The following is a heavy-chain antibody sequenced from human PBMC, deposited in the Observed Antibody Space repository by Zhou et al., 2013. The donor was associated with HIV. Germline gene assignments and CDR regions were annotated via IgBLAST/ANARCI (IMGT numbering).Heavy chain of an antibody. V-gene: IGHV1-18*01. D-gene: IGHD3-10*01. CDR1: GGTFDSRHA. CDR2: ISAYNGNT. CDR3: ARGHYGSDYYYYYYMDV. J-gene: IGHJ6*03. Sequence: QVQLVQSGAEVKKTGSSVTVSCKASGGTFDSRHAISWVRQAPGQGLEWMGWISAYNGNTNYAQKLQGRVTMTTDTSTSTAYMELRSLRSDDTAVYYCARGHYGSDYYYYYYMDVWGKGTTVTVSS.